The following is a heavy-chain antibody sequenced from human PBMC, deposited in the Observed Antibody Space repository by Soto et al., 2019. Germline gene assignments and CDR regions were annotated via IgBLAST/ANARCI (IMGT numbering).Heavy chain of an antibody. CDR1: GYTFTNYG. Sequence: ASVKVSCRASGYTFTNYGISWVRQAPGQGLEWMGWINVYNGNTKYAQKVQGRVTMTTDTSTSTAYMELRSLRSDDTAVYYCARGVGSGSYYNQYNWFDPWGQGTLVTVSS. CDR3: ARGVGSGSYYNQYNWFDP. D-gene: IGHD3-10*01. V-gene: IGHV1-18*01. CDR2: INVYNGNT. J-gene: IGHJ5*02.